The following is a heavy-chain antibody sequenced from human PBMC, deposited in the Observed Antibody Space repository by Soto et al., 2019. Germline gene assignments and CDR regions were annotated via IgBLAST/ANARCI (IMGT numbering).Heavy chain of an antibody. CDR1: GYTFTTFW. CDR2: IDPRDSYV. Sequence: GEPLKISCTGFGYTFTTFWISWARQMPGKGLEWMGRIDPRDSYVTYSPSFEGHVTISGDKSSNTAYLQWGSLKASDTAIYYCARLYCTTSTCDSWFDPWGQGTLVTVSS. J-gene: IGHJ5*02. CDR3: ARLYCTTSTCDSWFDP. V-gene: IGHV5-10-1*01. D-gene: IGHD2-2*01.